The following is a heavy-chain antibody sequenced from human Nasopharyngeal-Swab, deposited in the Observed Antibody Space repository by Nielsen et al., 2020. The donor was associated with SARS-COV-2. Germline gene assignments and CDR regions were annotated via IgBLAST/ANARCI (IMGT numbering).Heavy chain of an antibody. V-gene: IGHV3-64D*08. CDR2: INDHGDRI. Sequence: GVLKISCAASGFSFSSYWMHWVRQAPGKGLEYVSSINDHGDRIHYADSVRGRFTISRDIYKNTLYLQMSSLRPEDTAVYYCVKDLPGTYSFDIWGQGTMVVVSS. CDR1: GFSFSSYW. CDR3: VKDLPGTYSFDI. J-gene: IGHJ3*02. D-gene: IGHD3-10*01.